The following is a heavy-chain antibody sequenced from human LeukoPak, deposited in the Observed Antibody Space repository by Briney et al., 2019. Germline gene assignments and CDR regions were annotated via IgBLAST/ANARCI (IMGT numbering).Heavy chain of an antibody. CDR3: ARIAREDAFDI. V-gene: IGHV4-59*01. Sequence: SETLSLTCTVSGGSISSYYWSWIRQAPGKGLEWIGYIYYSGRTNNNPSLKSRVTILVDTSKNQFSLKLSSVTAADTAVYYCARIAREDAFDIWGQGTMVTVSS. CDR1: GGSISSYY. J-gene: IGHJ3*02. CDR2: IYYSGRT.